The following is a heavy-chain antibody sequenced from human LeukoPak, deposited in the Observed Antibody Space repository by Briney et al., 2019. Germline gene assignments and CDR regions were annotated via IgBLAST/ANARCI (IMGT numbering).Heavy chain of an antibody. V-gene: IGHV3-74*01. J-gene: IGHJ4*02. CDR2: ITNDGSST. D-gene: IGHD1-7*01. Sequence: GGSLRLSCAASGLTFSSHWMHWVRQAPGKGLVWVSRITNDGSSTTYADSVKGRFTISRDNAKNMLYLQVNSLRAEDTAVYYCARDEGTTRPYFDYWGQGTLVTVSS. CDR3: ARDEGTTRPYFDY. CDR1: GLTFSSHW.